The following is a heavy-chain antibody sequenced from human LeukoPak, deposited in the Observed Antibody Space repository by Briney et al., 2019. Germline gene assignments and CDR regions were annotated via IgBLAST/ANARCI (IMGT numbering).Heavy chain of an antibody. CDR1: GYTFTDYY. CDR2: INPISGAT. V-gene: IGHV1-2*06. J-gene: IGHJ4*02. CDR3: ARDLPGYYDSSAYYHASDY. Sequence: ASVKVSCKASGYTFTDYYMHGMGQAPGQGLEWMGRINPISGATNYAQKFQGRVTMTRDTSISTAYMDLSRLRSDATAVYYCARDLPGYYDSSAYYHASDYWGQGTLVTVSS. D-gene: IGHD3-22*01.